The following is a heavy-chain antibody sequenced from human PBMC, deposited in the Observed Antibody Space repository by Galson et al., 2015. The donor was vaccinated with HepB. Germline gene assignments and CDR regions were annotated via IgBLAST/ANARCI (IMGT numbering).Heavy chain of an antibody. Sequence: SLRLSCAASGFTFSSYAMSWVRQAPGKGLEWASGISGSGGGTYYADSVKGRFTISRDNPKNTLYVQMNSLGDEDTALYYCAKGPSPYCGSASCYIDMWGQGTMVTVSS. CDR2: ISGSGGGT. V-gene: IGHV3-23*01. CDR3: AKGPSPYCGSASCYIDM. J-gene: IGHJ3*02. D-gene: IGHD2-2*02. CDR1: GFTFSSYA.